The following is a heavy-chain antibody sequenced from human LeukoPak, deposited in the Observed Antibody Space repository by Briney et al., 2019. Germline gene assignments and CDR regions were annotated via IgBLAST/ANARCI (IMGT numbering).Heavy chain of an antibody. J-gene: IGHJ4*02. CDR3: ARDPHVLRYSDWFSPPESLDY. D-gene: IGHD3-9*01. Sequence: ASVKVSCKASGYTFTSYGISWMRQAPGQGLEWMGWISAYNGNTNYAQKLQGRVTMTTDTSTSTAYMELRSLRSDDTAVYYCARDPHVLRYSDWFSPPESLDYWGQGTLVTVSS. V-gene: IGHV1-18*01. CDR1: GYTFTSYG. CDR2: ISAYNGNT.